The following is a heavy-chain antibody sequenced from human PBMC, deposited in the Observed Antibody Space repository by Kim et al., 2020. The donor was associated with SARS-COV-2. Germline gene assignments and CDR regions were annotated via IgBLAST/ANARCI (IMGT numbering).Heavy chain of an antibody. CDR3: ASRGRSSWHNWRYYGIDV. V-gene: IGHV4-59*08. CDR2: IYYSGST. Sequence: SETLSLTCTVSGGSISSYYWSWIRQPPGKGLEWIGYIYYSGSTNYNPSLKSRVTISVDTSKNQFSLKLSTVTAADTAVYYCASRGRSSWHNWRYYGIDVWGQGTTVTVSS. D-gene: IGHD6-13*01. J-gene: IGHJ6*02. CDR1: GGSISSYY.